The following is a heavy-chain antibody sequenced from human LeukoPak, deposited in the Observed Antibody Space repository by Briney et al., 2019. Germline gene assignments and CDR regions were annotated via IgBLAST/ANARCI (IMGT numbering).Heavy chain of an antibody. CDR2: ISYDGSNK. D-gene: IGHD3-22*01. J-gene: IGHJ4*02. V-gene: IGHV3-30*18. CDR3: AKVGYYYDSSGYDRGGFDY. CDR1: GFTLSSYG. Sequence: GGSLILSCAASGFTLSSYGMHWVRQAPGKVLEWEAAISYDGSNKYYADSVKDRLTISRDNSKNTLYLQMNSLRAEDTAVYYCAKVGYYYDSSGYDRGGFDYWGQGTLVTVSS.